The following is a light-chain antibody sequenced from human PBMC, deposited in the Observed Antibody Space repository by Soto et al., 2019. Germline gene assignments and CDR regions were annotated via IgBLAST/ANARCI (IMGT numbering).Light chain of an antibody. V-gene: IGKV1-5*01. CDR1: QSISSW. J-gene: IGKJ4*01. CDR3: QQYNSYT. CDR2: DAS. Sequence: DIQMTQSPSTLSASVGDRVPITCRASQSISSWLAWYQQKPGTAPKLLIYDASSLESGVPSRFSGSGSGTEFTLTISSLQPDDFATYYCQQYNSYTFGGGTKV.